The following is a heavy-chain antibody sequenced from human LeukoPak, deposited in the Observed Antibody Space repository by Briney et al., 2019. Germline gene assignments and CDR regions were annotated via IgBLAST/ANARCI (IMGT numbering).Heavy chain of an antibody. D-gene: IGHD6-13*01. V-gene: IGHV5-51*01. CDR3: ARRSAANAFDI. CDR1: GHIFNTYW. Sequence: GESLKISCKGYGHIFNTYWIGWVRQMPGRGLEWMGIVYPGDSNTRYSPSFQGQVTISADKSITTAYLQWSRLKASDTAMYFCARRSAANAFDIWGQGTMVTVSS. J-gene: IGHJ3*02. CDR2: VYPGDSNT.